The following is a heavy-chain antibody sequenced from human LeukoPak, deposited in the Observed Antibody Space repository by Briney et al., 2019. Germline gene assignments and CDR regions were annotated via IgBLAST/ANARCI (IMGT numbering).Heavy chain of an antibody. CDR2: MNPKSSNT. D-gene: IGHD2-15*01. CDR1: GYAFTSYD. CDR3: ARDQDLVVVEEGVRQREMGGFDP. Sequence: ASVKVSCKASGYAFTSYDINWVRQATGQGLEWMGWMNPKSSNTGYAQKFQGRVTMTRDMSITTAYMELSSLTSEDTAVYYCARDQDLVVVEEGVRQREMGGFDPWGQGTLVTVSS. J-gene: IGHJ5*02. V-gene: IGHV1-8*01.